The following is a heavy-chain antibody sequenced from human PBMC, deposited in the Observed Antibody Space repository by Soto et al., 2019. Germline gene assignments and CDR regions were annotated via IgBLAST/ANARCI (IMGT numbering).Heavy chain of an antibody. D-gene: IGHD3-22*01. CDR3: AKVYRTEYYYDSSGYFPREGDAFDI. CDR1: GFTFSSYA. V-gene: IGHV3-23*01. CDR2: ISGSGGST. J-gene: IGHJ3*02. Sequence: SGGSLRLSCATSGFTFSSYAMSWVRQAPGKGLEWVSAISGSGGSTYYADSVKGRFTISRDNSKNTLYLQMNSLRAEDTAVYYCAKVYRTEYYYDSSGYFPREGDAFDIWGQGTMVTVSS.